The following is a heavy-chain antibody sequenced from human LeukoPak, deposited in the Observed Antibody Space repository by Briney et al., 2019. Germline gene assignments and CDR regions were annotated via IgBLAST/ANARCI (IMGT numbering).Heavy chain of an antibody. CDR3: ARVGFDGAY. CDR1: GDSIYGSTYY. Sequence: PSETLSLTCNVSGDSIYGSTYYWSCIRQAPGKGLECIANIDYYVTAHYIPSLKSRITISVDTSKNHFSLKVMSVTAADSAVYYCARVGFDGAYWGQGILVTVSS. CDR2: IDYYVTA. D-gene: IGHD3-9*01. V-gene: IGHV4-39*02. J-gene: IGHJ4*02.